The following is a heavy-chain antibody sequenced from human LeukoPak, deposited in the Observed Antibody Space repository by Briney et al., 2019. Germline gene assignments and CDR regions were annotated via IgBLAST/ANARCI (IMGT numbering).Heavy chain of an antibody. CDR2: VSISSSTI. CDR1: GVPFSSSS. V-gene: IGHV3-48*01. CDR3: ARDSSYYDFWSGGFDY. Sequence: GGSLRLSCAASGVPFSSSSMNWVRQAPGTGLELVSYVSISSSTIYYAGSVKGRFTISRDNVNNSLYLQMNSLSAEDTAVYYCARDSSYYDFWSGGFDYWGQGTLVTGSS. D-gene: IGHD3-3*01. J-gene: IGHJ4*02.